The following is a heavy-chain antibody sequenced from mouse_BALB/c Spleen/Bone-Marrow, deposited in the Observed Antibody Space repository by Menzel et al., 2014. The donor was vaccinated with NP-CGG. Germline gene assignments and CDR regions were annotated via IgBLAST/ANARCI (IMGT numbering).Heavy chain of an antibody. Sequence: EVKLMESGGGLVKPGGSLKLSCAASGFTFSSYAMSWVRQTPEKRLEWVATISSGGSYTYYPDSAKGRFTISSDNAKNTLCLQISSLRSEGTAMYYCARHFIATATGAMDYWGQGTSVTVSS. V-gene: IGHV5-9-3*01. J-gene: IGHJ4*01. CDR3: ARHFIATATGAMDY. CDR1: GFTFSSYA. D-gene: IGHD1-2*01. CDR2: ISSGGSYT.